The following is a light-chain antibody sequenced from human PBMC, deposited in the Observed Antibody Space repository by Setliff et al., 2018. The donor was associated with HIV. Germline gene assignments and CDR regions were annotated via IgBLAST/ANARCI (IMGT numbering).Light chain of an antibody. Sequence: QSALTQPASVSGSPGQSITISCTGASRDAGDYDYVSWYQQHPGKVPKLLIYGVSSRPSGVSDRFSGSRTGNTASLTISGLQDDDEADYYCSSYTSASTLVYVFGTGTKGTVL. V-gene: IGLV2-14*01. CDR3: SSYTSASTLVYV. CDR1: SRDAGDYDY. J-gene: IGLJ1*01. CDR2: GVS.